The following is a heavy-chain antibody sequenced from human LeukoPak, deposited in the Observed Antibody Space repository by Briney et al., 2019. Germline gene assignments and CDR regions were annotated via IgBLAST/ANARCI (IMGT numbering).Heavy chain of an antibody. Sequence: PSETLSLTCAVYGGSFSGYYWSWIRQPPGKGLEWIGEINHSGSTNYNPSLKSRVTISVDTSKNQFSLKLSSVTAADTAVYYCARGGRRYYDSSGYYLFDYWGQGTLVTVSS. J-gene: IGHJ4*02. CDR2: INHSGST. CDR1: GGSFSGYY. V-gene: IGHV4-34*01. D-gene: IGHD3-22*01. CDR3: ARGGRRYYDSSGYYLFDY.